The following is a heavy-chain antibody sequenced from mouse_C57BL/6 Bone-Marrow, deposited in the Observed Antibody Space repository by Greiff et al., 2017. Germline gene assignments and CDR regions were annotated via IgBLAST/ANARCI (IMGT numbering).Heavy chain of an antibody. V-gene: IGHV14-2*01. CDR2: IDPEDGET. D-gene: IGHD1-1*01. J-gene: IGHJ2*01. Sequence: EVKLQESGAELVKPGASVKLSCTASGFNIKDYYIHWVKQRTEQGLEWIGRIDPEDGETKYAPKFPDKATITDDTSTNTASLQLSILTSEDTAVNYYTRSLMYYGTSYWGQGTTLTVTS. CDR3: TRSLMYYGTSY. CDR1: GFNIKDYY.